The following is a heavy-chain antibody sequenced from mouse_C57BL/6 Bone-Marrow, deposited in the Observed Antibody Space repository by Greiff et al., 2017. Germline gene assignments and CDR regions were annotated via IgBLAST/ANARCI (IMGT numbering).Heavy chain of an antibody. CDR3: PEWTCFAY. V-gene: IGHV6-3*01. Sequence: DVMLVESGGGLVQPGGSMKLSCVASGFTFSNYWMNWVRQSPEKGLEWVAQIRLKSDNYATHYAETVQGRFTISRDDSKSSVYLQMHTLRADDTGIYYCPEWTCFAYWGQGTLVTVSA. D-gene: IGHD1-3*01. J-gene: IGHJ3*01. CDR1: GFTFSNYW. CDR2: IRLKSDNYAT.